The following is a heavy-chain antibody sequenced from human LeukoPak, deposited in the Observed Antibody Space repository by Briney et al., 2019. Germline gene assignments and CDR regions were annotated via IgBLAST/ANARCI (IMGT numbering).Heavy chain of an antibody. CDR3: ARDGSITMVRGVIAY. J-gene: IGHJ4*02. CDR2: ISSSSSYI. Sequence: GGSLRLSGAASGFTFSSYSMNWVRQAPGKGLEWVSSISSSSSYIYYADSVKGRFTISRDNAKNSLYLQMNSLRAEDTAVYYCARDGSITMVRGVIAYWGQGTLVTVSS. CDR1: GFTFSSYS. V-gene: IGHV3-21*01. D-gene: IGHD3-10*01.